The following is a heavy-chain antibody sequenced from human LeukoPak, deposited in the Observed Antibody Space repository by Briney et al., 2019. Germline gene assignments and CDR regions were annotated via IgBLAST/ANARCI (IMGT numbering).Heavy chain of an antibody. CDR2: IKKDGSDK. J-gene: IGHJ4*02. D-gene: IGHD1-26*01. V-gene: IGHV3-7*01. CDR3: ARGAKWAYYFDY. Sequence: GGSLRLSCAASGFTFSSYWMNWVRQAPGKGLEWVANIKKDGSDKNYLGSVKGRFTISRDNAKDTLYLHMNSLTAEDTAVYYCARGAKWAYYFDYWGQGTLVTVSS. CDR1: GFTFSSYW.